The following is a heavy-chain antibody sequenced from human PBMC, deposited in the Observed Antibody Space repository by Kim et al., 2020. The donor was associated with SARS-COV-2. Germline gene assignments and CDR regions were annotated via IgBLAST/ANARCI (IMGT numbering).Heavy chain of an antibody. D-gene: IGHD6-13*01. CDR2: ISSSSSYI. CDR3: ARGDGIAAAGINGFDP. J-gene: IGHJ5*02. Sequence: GGSLRLSCAASGFTFSSYSMNWVRQAPGKGLEWVSSISSSSSYIYYADSVKGRFTISRDNAKNSLYLQMNSLRAEDTAVYYCARGDGIAAAGINGFDPWGQGTLVTVSS. CDR1: GFTFSSYS. V-gene: IGHV3-21*01.